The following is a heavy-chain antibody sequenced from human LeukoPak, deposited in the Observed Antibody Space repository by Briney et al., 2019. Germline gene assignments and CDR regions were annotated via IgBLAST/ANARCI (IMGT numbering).Heavy chain of an antibody. CDR3: ARVGLLDYGMDV. Sequence: ASVKVSCKASGYTFTSYGISWVRQAPGQGLEWMGWINPNSGGTNYAQKFQGRVTMTRDTSISTAYMELSRLRSDDTAVYYCARVGLLDYGMDVWGQGTTVTVSS. CDR1: GYTFTSYG. J-gene: IGHJ6*02. CDR2: INPNSGGT. V-gene: IGHV1-2*02. D-gene: IGHD3-10*01.